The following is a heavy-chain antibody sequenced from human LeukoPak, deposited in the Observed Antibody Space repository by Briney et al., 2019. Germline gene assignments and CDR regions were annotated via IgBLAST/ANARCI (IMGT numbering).Heavy chain of an antibody. V-gene: IGHV4-61*02. CDR1: GASISSGSYY. CDR3: ARRSPYSTGWSSYFDY. CDR2: IFASGST. D-gene: IGHD6-19*01. Sequence: RSSETLSLTCTVSGASISSGSYYWNWIRQPAGKGLEWIGRIFASGSTNYNPSLKSRVTISLDKSRNHFSLKLTSVTAADSAVYYCARRSPYSTGWSSYFDYWGQGALVTVSS. J-gene: IGHJ4*02.